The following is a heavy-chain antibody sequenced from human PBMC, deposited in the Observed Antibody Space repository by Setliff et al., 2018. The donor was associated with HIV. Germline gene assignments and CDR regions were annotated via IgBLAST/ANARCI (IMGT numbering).Heavy chain of an antibody. J-gene: IGHJ4*01. CDR2: ISGRGGST. V-gene: IGHV3-23*01. CDR3: AKDGISGGAYPPYYFDY. Sequence: GGSLRLSCAASGFTFNTYAMSWVRQAPGKGLEWVSVISGRGGSTFSADSVKVRFTIPRDNSKSTLYLQMNGLRVEDTAVYYCAKDGISGGAYPPYYFDYWGHGTLVTVSS. D-gene: IGHD2-15*01. CDR1: GFTFNTYA.